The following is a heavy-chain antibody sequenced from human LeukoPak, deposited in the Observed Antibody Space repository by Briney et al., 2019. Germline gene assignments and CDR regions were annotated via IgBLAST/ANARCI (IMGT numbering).Heavy chain of an antibody. CDR3: ARVRREYFDWLLYLGDTEDDAFDI. J-gene: IGHJ3*02. V-gene: IGHV1-2*02. CDR1: GYTFTGYY. Sequence: GASVKVSCKASGYTFTGYYIHWVRQAPGQGLEWVGWINPKSGSTSYAQKFQGRVTMTRDTSISTAYMELSRLRSDDTAVYYCARVRREYFDWLLYLGDTEDDAFDIWGQGTMVTVSS. CDR2: INPKSGST. D-gene: IGHD3-9*01.